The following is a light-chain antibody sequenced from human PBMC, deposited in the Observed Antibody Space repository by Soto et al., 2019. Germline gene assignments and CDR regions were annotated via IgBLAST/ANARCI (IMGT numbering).Light chain of an antibody. CDR2: RAS. CDR3: QQYHTYSLT. J-gene: IGKJ1*01. Sequence: DVQMTQSPSTVSAFIGDRVTITCRARQSIGDSLAWYQHKPGKGPKVLIYRASSLKRGVPSRFSGSGAGTDFTLTSSGLQPDDFVTYYCQQYHTYSLTFGQGTRVEIK. V-gene: IGKV1-5*03. CDR1: QSIGDS.